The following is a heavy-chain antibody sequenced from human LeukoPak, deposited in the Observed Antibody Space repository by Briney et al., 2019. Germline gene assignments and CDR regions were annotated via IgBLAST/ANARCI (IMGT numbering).Heavy chain of an antibody. J-gene: IGHJ4*02. CDR2: IYYSGGT. CDR3: ARDGVGMGSGSSVDY. CDR1: GGSISSYY. D-gene: IGHD3-10*01. Sequence: ASESLSLTCTVSGGSISSYYWSWIRQPPGKGLEWIGYIYYSGGTNYNPSLKSRVTTSVDTSKNQFSLKLGSVTAADTAVYYCARDGVGMGSGSSVDYWGQGTLVTVSS. V-gene: IGHV4-59*12.